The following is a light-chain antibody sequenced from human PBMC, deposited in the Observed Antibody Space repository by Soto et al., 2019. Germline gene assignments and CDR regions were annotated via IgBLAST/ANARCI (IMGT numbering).Light chain of an antibody. CDR1: SSNIGAGYD. V-gene: IGLV1-40*01. Sequence: QSVLTQPPSVSGAPGQRVTISCSGSSSNIGAGYDVNWYRQLPGTAPKLLIYGNSDRPSGVPDRFSGSKSGTSASLAITGLQAEDEADYYCSSYTNINTRACVFGTGTKVTVL. CDR2: GNS. CDR3: SSYTNINTRACV. J-gene: IGLJ1*01.